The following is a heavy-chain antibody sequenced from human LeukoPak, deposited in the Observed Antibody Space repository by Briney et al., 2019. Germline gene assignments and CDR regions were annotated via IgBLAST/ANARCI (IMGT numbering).Heavy chain of an antibody. CDR1: GYTFTSYG. CDR2: ISAYNGNT. CDR3: ARDNFVHNIVVVPAAMSNWAGHSYGIDY. Sequence: ASVKVSCKASGYTFTSYGISWVRQAPGQGPEWMGWISAYNGNTNYAQKLQGRVTMTTDTSTSTAYMELRSLRSDDTAVYYCARDNFVHNIVVVPAAMSNWAGHSYGIDYWGQGTLVTVSS. D-gene: IGHD2-2*01. V-gene: IGHV1-18*01. J-gene: IGHJ4*02.